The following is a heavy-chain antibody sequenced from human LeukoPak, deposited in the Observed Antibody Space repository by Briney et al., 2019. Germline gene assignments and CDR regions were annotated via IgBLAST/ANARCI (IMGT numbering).Heavy chain of an antibody. V-gene: IGHV3-7*04. CDR2: IKQDGSEK. CDR3: AGGYSYGYY. J-gene: IGHJ4*02. D-gene: IGHD5-18*01. Sequence: GGSLRLSCAASGFTFSSYWMSWVRQAPGKGLEWVANIKQDGSEKYFVDSVKGRFTISGDNAKNSLYLQMNSLRAEDTAVYYCAGGYSYGYYWGQGTLVTVSS. CDR1: GFTFSSYW.